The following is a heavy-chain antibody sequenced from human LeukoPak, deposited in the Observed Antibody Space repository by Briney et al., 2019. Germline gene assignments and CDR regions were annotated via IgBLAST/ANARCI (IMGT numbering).Heavy chain of an antibody. CDR3: ARDHNDAFDI. CDR1: GISFATYW. Sequence: GGSLRLSCVASGISFATYWMTWGRQGPGKGLEWVANVKQDGSANYCLDSVKGRFTISRDNAKNSVYLQMNSLSADATAVYYYARDHNDAFDIWGQGTMVTVSS. J-gene: IGHJ3*02. CDR2: VKQDGSAN. V-gene: IGHV3-7*05.